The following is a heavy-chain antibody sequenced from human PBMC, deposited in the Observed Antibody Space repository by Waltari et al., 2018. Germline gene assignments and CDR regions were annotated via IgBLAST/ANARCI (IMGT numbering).Heavy chain of an antibody. CDR3: AREPSNRSGPGRGAFDI. CDR1: GFAVTINY. Sequence: EVQLVETGGGLIQPGGSLTLPCPSSGFAVTINYLNWVRQAPGKGLEWCSVIYSGDNTFYADSVKGRFTISRDNAKNTVYLQMTSLRADDTAVYYCAREPSNRSGPGRGAFDIWGQGTMVTVSS. CDR2: IYSGDNT. V-gene: IGHV3-53*02. D-gene: IGHD1-26*01. J-gene: IGHJ3*02.